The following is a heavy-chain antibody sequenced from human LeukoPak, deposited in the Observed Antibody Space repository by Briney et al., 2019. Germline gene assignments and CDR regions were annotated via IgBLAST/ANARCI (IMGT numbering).Heavy chain of an antibody. J-gene: IGHJ4*02. CDR2: IYSAGTT. CDR1: GFTVSNNY. CDR3: ARYQGIDY. Sequence: GGSLRLSCAASGFTVSNNYMSWVRQAPGKGLEWVSVIYSAGTTYYADSVRGRFTISRDNSKNTLYLQMNSLRAEDTAVYYCARYQGIDYWGQGTLVTVSS. V-gene: IGHV3-66*01. D-gene: IGHD2-2*01.